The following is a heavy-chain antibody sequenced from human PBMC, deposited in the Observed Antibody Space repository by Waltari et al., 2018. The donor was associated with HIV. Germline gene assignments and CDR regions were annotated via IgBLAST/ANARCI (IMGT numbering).Heavy chain of an antibody. D-gene: IGHD2-15*01. CDR2: FDPKNGKP. J-gene: IGHJ1*01. V-gene: IGHV1-24*01. CDR3: VTLYNESPLYSNF. Sequence: QLIQSTTALKRPGASVTITCQASGDPLRDLSTQGVRQGRGQRLEWMGVFDPKNGKPVYSQRFWGRVSLAEDTSEDTAFLELNRLTSDDTAVYYCVTLYNESPLYSNFWGQGTLVTV. CDR1: GDPLRDLS.